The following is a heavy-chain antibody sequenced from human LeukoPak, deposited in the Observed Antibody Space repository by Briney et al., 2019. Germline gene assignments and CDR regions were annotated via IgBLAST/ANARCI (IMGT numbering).Heavy chain of an antibody. D-gene: IGHD3-10*01. CDR2: IWYDGSNK. CDR1: GFTFSSYG. J-gene: IGHJ4*02. Sequence: PGGSLRLSCAASGFTFSSYGMHWVRQAPGKGLEWVAVIWYDGSNKHYADSVEGRFTISRDNSKNTLYLQMNSLRAEDTAVYYCAKDSTPTDYYGSAADYWGQGTLVTVSS. V-gene: IGHV3-33*03. CDR3: AKDSTPTDYYGSAADY.